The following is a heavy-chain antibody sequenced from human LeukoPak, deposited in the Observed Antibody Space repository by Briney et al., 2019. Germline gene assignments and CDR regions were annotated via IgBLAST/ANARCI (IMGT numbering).Heavy chain of an antibody. Sequence: GGSLRLSCAASGFTFSSYSMNWVRQAPGQGLEWVSSISSSSYIYYADSVKRRSTISRDNAKNSLYLQMNSLRAEDTAVYYCARYYDILTGEDAFDIWGQGTMVTVSS. D-gene: IGHD3-9*01. J-gene: IGHJ3*02. CDR3: ARYYDILTGEDAFDI. CDR2: ISSSSYI. V-gene: IGHV3-21*01. CDR1: GFTFSSYS.